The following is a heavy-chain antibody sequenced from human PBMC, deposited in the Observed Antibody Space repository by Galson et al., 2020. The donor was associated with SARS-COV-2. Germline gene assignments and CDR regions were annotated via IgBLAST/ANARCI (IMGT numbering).Heavy chain of an antibody. CDR1: GGSISSSNW. D-gene: IGHD3-22*01. Sequence: SETLSLTCAVSGGSISSSNWWSWVRQPPGKGLEWVGEIYHSGSTNYNPSLKSRVTISVDKSKNQFSLKLSSVTAADTAVYYCARVNYYESRPINWFDPWGQGTLVTVSS. J-gene: IGHJ5*02. CDR2: IYHSGST. CDR3: ARVNYYESRPINWFDP. V-gene: IGHV4-4*02.